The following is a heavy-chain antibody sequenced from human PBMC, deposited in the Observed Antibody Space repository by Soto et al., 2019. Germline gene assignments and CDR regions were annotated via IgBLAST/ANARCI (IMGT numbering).Heavy chain of an antibody. CDR2: IIPIFGTA. Sequence: ASVKVSCKASGGTFSSYAISWVRQAPGQGLEWMGGIIPIFGTANYAQKFQGRVTITADESTSTAYMELSSLRSEDTAVYYCARTRSDLRYYYDSSGYYVYFDYWGQGTLVTVSS. CDR3: ARTRSDLRYYYDSSGYYVYFDY. V-gene: IGHV1-69*13. D-gene: IGHD3-22*01. CDR1: GGTFSSYA. J-gene: IGHJ4*02.